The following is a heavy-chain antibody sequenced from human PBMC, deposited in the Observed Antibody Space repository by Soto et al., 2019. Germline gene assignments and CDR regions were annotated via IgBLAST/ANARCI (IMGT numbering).Heavy chain of an antibody. V-gene: IGHV4-61*01. CDR1: GGAVSSGTYY. CDR3: ARAHASSGYYFSYYFDY. Sequence: SEILSLTCTVSGGAVSSGTYYWSWIRQPPGKGLEWIGYISYSGSTNYNPSLKSRLTISVDTSKNQFSLKLSSVTAADTAVYYCARAHASSGYYFSYYFDYWGQGTLVTVSS. CDR2: ISYSGST. D-gene: IGHD3-22*01. J-gene: IGHJ4*02.